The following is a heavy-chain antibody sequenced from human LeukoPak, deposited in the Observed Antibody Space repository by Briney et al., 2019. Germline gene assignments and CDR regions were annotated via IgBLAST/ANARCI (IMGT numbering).Heavy chain of an antibody. D-gene: IGHD6-19*01. CDR1: GFTFSSYA. Sequence: GGSLRLSCAASGFTFSSYAMTWVRQAPGRGLEWVSLISSSGINTYYADSVKGRFTISRDNSKNTLYPQMNSLRAEDTAVYYCAKDRSGWFYFDYWGQGALVTVSS. V-gene: IGHV3-23*01. CDR3: AKDRSGWFYFDY. J-gene: IGHJ4*02. CDR2: ISSSGINT.